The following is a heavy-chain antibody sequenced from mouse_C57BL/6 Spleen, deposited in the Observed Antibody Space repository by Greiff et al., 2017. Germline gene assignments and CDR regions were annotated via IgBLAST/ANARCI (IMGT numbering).Heavy chain of an antibody. CDR1: GYTFTDYY. V-gene: IGHV1-76*01. CDR3: AREEGIYYGNYGFAY. J-gene: IGHJ3*01. Sequence: QVQLQQSGAELVRPGASVQLSCKASGYTFTDYYINWVKQRPGQGLEWIARIYPGSGNTYYNEKFKGKATLTAEKSSSTAYMQLSSLTSEDSAVYFCAREEGIYYGNYGFAYWGQWALVTVSA. D-gene: IGHD2-1*01. CDR2: IYPGSGNT.